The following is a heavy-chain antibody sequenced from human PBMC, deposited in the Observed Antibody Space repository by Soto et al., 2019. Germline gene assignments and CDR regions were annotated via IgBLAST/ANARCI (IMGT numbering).Heavy chain of an antibody. V-gene: IGHV3-9*01. J-gene: IGHJ4*02. Sequence: PGGSLRLSCAASGFTFDYYAMHWVRQAPGKGLEWVSGISWNSGSIGYADSVKGRFTISRDNAKNSLYLQMNSLRAEDTALYYCAKAPGGIAARQVYFDYWGQGTLVTVSS. CDR2: ISWNSGSI. CDR3: AKAPGGIAARQVYFDY. D-gene: IGHD6-6*01. CDR1: GFTFDYYA.